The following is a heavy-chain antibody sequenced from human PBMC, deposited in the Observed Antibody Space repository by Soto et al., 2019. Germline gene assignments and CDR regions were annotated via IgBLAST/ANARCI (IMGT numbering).Heavy chain of an antibody. J-gene: IGHJ5*02. CDR2: INHSGST. CDR3: ARGWKGGNWNYVIRWFDP. V-gene: IGHV4-34*01. Sequence: SETLSLTCAVYGGSFSGYYWSWIRQPPGKGLEWIGEINHSGSTNYNPSLKSRVTISVDTSKNQFSLKLSSVTAADTALYYCARGWKGGNWNYVIRWFDPWGQGTLVTVSS. CDR1: GGSFSGYY. D-gene: IGHD1-7*01.